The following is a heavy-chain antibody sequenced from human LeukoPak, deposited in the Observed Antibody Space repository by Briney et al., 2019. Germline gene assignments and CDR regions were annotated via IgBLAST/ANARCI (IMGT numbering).Heavy chain of an antibody. V-gene: IGHV3-30*04. CDR3: AREGSGGSFFDV. CDR1: GFSLSSYA. CDR2: ISYDGSKK. J-gene: IGHJ6*04. D-gene: IGHD2-15*01. Sequence: PGGSLRLSCAASGFSLSSYATHWVRQAPGKGLEWVAIISYDGSKKYYADSVKGRFTISRDNSKNTLYLQMNSLRAEDTAVYYCAREGSGGSFFDVWGKGTTVTVSS.